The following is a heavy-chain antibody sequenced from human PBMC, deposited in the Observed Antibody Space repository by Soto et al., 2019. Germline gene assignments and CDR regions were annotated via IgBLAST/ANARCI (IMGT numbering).Heavy chain of an antibody. CDR1: GFSLSNARMG. V-gene: IGHV2-26*01. J-gene: IGHJ3*02. D-gene: IGHD6-13*01. Sequence: ESGPTLVNPTETLTLTCTVSGFSLSNARMGVSWIRQPPGKALEWLAHIFSNDEKSYSTSLKSRLTISKDTSKSQVVLTMTNMDPVDTATYYCARTGPLYSSSWYGFGAFDIWGQGTMVTVSS. CDR2: IFSNDEK. CDR3: ARTGPLYSSSWYGFGAFDI.